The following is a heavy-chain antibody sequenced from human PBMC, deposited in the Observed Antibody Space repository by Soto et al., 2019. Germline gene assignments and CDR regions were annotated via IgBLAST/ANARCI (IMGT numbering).Heavy chain of an antibody. CDR1: GFSLNTTSGAG. D-gene: IGHD2-15*01. CDR3: APRSAGWCSGSSCYYSWFEP. Sequence: QITLKESGPELVKPTQTLTLTCTFSGFSLNTTSGAGVGWIRQPPGKTLEWVALIYWSDDTRYCPSLKSRLIITKDISKNQVVLTMTNMDPVDTATYYCAPRSAGWCSGSSCYYSWFEPWGQGTLVSVSS. CDR2: IYWSDDT. V-gene: IGHV2-5*01. J-gene: IGHJ5*02.